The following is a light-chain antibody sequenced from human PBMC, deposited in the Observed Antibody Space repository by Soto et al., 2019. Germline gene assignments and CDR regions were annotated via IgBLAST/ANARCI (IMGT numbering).Light chain of an antibody. V-gene: IGLV4-60*02. CDR2: LDRSGSY. Sequence: QSVLTQSSSASASLGSSVKLTCILSSGHSTYIIAWHQQQPGKAPRFLMTLDRSGSYNRGSGVPDRFSGSSSGAERYLTISNLQFEDEGDYYCETWYSNTHKVFGGGTKVTVL. CDR1: SGHSTYI. CDR3: ETWYSNTHKV. J-gene: IGLJ3*02.